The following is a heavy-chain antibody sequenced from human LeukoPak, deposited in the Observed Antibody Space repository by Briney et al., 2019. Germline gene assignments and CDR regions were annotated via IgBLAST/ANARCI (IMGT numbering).Heavy chain of an antibody. J-gene: IGHJ3*02. D-gene: IGHD3-22*01. CDR2: INHSGTT. CDR3: ARAPRGSRIVVIITDAFDI. CDR1: GGPFSGYN. V-gene: IGHV4-34*01. Sequence: KPSETLSLTCAVYGGPFSGYNWSWIRQPPGKGLEWIGEINHSGTTNYNPSLKSRVTISVDTSKNQFSLKLSSVTAADTAVYYCARAPRGSRIVVIITDAFDIWGQGTMVTVSS.